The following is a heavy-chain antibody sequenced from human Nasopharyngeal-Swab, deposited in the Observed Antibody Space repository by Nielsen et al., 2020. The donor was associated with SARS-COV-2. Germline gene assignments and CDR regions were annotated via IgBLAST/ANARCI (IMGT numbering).Heavy chain of an antibody. J-gene: IGHJ6*02. D-gene: IGHD5-12*01. V-gene: IGHV3-15*01. CDR3: TTAGNIVATITDYYYGMDV. CDR1: GFTFSNYW. CDR2: IKSKTDGGTT. Sequence: GGSLRLSCAAPGFTFSNYWMSWVRQAPGKGLEWVGRIKSKTDGGTTDYAAPVKGRFTISRDDSKNTLYLQMNSLKTEDTAVYYCTTAGNIVATITDYYYGMDVWGQGTTVTVSS.